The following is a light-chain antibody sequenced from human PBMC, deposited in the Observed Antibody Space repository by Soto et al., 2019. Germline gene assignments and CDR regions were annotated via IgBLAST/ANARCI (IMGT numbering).Light chain of an antibody. V-gene: IGLV1-40*01. Sequence: QSVLTQPPSVSGAPGQRVTISCTGSSSNIGAGYDVHWYQQLPGTAPKLLIYGNSNRPSGVPDRFSGSKSGTSASLAITGLQAEDEADDYCQSSDSSLSGWVFGGGTKVTVL. J-gene: IGLJ3*02. CDR2: GNS. CDR1: SSNIGAGYD. CDR3: QSSDSSLSGWV.